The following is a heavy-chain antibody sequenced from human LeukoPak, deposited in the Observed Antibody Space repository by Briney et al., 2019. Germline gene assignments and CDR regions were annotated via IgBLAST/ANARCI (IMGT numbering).Heavy chain of an antibody. CDR1: GFTFSNYA. J-gene: IGHJ4*02. Sequence: GGSLRLSCAASGFTFSNYAMSWVRQAPGKGLEWVSAVSGSDSSTYYADSVKGRFTISRDNSKNTLYLQMNSLRAEDTAIYYCAKQEYYYYNSGYDYWGQGTLVTVSS. CDR3: AKQEYYYYNSGYDY. CDR2: VSGSDSST. V-gene: IGHV3-23*01. D-gene: IGHD3-22*01.